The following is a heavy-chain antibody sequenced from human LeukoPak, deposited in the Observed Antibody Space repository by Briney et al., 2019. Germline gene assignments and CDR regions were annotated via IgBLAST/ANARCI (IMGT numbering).Heavy chain of an antibody. CDR1: GVSFSGYY. CDR2: INHGGSS. V-gene: IGHV4-34*01. J-gene: IGHJ4*02. Sequence: SSETLSLTCAVYGVSFSGYYWSWIRQPPGKGLEWIGEINHGGSSKYNPSLKSRVTMSVDTSKNQFSLKLSSVTAADTAVYYCARAGSGKDFDYWGQGTLVTVSS. CDR3: ARAGSGKDFDY. D-gene: IGHD3-10*01.